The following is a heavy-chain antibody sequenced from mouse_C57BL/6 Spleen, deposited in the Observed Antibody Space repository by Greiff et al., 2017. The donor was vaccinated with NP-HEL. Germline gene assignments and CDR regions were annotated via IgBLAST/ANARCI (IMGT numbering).Heavy chain of an antibody. J-gene: IGHJ3*01. D-gene: IGHD2-4*01. CDR2: IYPGSGST. CDR1: GYTFTSYW. Sequence: QVQLQQPGAELVKPGASVKMSCKASGYTFTSYWITWVKQRPGQGLEWIGDIYPGSGSTNYNEKFKSKATLTVDTSSSTAYMQLSSLTSEDSAVYYCARLGYDYPVFAYWGQGTLVTVSA. V-gene: IGHV1-55*01. CDR3: ARLGYDYPVFAY.